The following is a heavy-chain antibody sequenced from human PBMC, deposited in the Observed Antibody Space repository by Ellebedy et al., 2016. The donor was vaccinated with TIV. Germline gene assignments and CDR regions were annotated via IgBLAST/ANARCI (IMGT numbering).Heavy chain of an antibody. V-gene: IGHV1-69*10. Sequence: ASVKVSCKASGGTFSSYGINWVRQAPGQGLEWMGRIIPILGRPDYAQSFQGRVTINADKSTSTAYMELSSLRSEDTAVYYCARDLPYCSGGSCYSMGAFDIWGQGTMVTVSS. CDR1: GGTFSSYG. CDR2: IIPILGRP. D-gene: IGHD2-15*01. CDR3: ARDLPYCSGGSCYSMGAFDI. J-gene: IGHJ3*02.